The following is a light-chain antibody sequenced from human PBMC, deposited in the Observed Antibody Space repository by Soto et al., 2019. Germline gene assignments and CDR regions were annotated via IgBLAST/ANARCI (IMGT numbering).Light chain of an antibody. CDR2: DAS. Sequence: EIVLTQSPATLSLSPGDTATLSCRASQNINNYLAWYQQKPGQAPRLLIYDASNRATGIPPRFSGRGSGTDFTLPISSLEPEDFAVYYCQQRTGWPPLTFGGGTNVQVE. J-gene: IGKJ4*01. CDR3: QQRTGWPPLT. CDR1: QNINNY. V-gene: IGKV3-11*01.